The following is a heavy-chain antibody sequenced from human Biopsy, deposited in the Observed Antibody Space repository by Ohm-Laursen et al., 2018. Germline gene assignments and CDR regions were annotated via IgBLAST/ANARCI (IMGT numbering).Heavy chain of an antibody. J-gene: IGHJ6*02. CDR1: GESFNGYY. D-gene: IGHD3-22*01. CDR2: INHSGRT. CDR3: VRGVDYYDPYHYYALDV. Sequence: SETLSLTCAVYGESFNGYYWSWIRQTPGQGLEWIGEINHSGRTNYNPSLKSRVTISVDTSKNQFSLKVRSVTAAATAVYYCVRGVDYYDPYHYYALDVWGQGTTVTVSS. V-gene: IGHV4-34*01.